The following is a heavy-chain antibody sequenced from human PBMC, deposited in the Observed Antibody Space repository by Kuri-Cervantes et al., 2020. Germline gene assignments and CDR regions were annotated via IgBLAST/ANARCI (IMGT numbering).Heavy chain of an antibody. J-gene: IGHJ5*02. V-gene: IGHV3-9*01. CDR3: ARDFYVDWFDP. CDR1: GFTFDDYA. Sequence: SLKISCAASGFTFDDYAMHWVRQAPGKGLEWVSGISWNSGSIGYADSVKGRFTISRDNAKNSLYLQMNSLRAEDTAVYYCARDFYVDWFDPWGQGTLVTVSS. D-gene: IGHD3-16*01. CDR2: ISWNSGSI.